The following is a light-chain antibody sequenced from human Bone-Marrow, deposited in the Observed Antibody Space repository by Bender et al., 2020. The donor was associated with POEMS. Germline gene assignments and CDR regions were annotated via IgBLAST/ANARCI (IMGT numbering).Light chain of an antibody. Sequence: QSALTQPASVSGSPGQSITISCTGTSSDVGGYNYVSWYQQHPDKAPKLMIYEVSKRPSGVSNRFSASNSGNTASLTISGLQAEDEADYYCQSYDSSLGGFVIFGGGTKLTVL. CDR1: SSDVGGYNY. CDR2: EVS. V-gene: IGLV2-14*01. J-gene: IGLJ2*01. CDR3: QSYDSSLGGFVI.